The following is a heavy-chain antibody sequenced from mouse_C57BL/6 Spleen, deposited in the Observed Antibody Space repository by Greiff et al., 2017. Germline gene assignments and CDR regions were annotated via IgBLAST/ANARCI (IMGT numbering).Heavy chain of an antibody. J-gene: IGHJ2*01. Sequence: VQLQQPGADLAKPGASVKLSSKAPGYTLTSYWLHWVNQRLGQGLDWIGYITPSIGYTKSNQKFKGKATLTADKSSSTAYMQLSSLTYEDSAVYYCARSLYESYYDFDYWGQGTTLTVAS. V-gene: IGHV1-7*01. D-gene: IGHD2-3*01. CDR1: GYTLTSYW. CDR3: ARSLYESYYDFDY. CDR2: ITPSIGYT.